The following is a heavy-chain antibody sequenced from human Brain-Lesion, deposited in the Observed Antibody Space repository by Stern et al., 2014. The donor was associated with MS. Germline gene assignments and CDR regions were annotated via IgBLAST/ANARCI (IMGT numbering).Heavy chain of an antibody. CDR3: AKWPHHIAVAGTRYFQH. CDR2: ISGHAGPT. D-gene: IGHD6-19*01. Sequence: EVQLVESGGGLVKPGGPLALSCAASGSSFGTNPWCWFVRPPGRGRRGVPGISGHAGPTYYADSVKGRFTISRDNSKNPLYLQMDSLRADDTAVYYCAKWPHHIAVAGTRYFQHWGQGTLVTVSS. V-gene: IGHV3-23*04. J-gene: IGHJ1*01. CDR1: GSSFGTNP.